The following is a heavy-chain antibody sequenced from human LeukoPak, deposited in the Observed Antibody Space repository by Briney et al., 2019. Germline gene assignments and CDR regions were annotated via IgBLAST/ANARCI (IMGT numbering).Heavy chain of an antibody. V-gene: IGHV4-38-2*01. CDR3: AGIYGAFDI. CDR1: GYSISSGYY. D-gene: IGHD2/OR15-2a*01. Sequence: SETLSLTCAVSGYSISSGYYWGWIRQPPGKGLEWIGSIYHSRSTYYNPSLKSRVTISVDTSKNQFSLKLSSVTAADTAVYYCAGIYGAFDIWGQGTMVTVSS. J-gene: IGHJ3*02. CDR2: IYHSRST.